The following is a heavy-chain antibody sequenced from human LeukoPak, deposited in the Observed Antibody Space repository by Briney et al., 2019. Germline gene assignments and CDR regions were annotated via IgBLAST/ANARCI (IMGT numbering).Heavy chain of an antibody. CDR1: GFSFSDYW. CDR2: ISTDGSRT. D-gene: IGHD3-22*01. J-gene: IGHJ5*02. CDR3: ARDGDSSGYNWFDP. V-gene: IGHV3-74*01. Sequence: GGSLRLSCAASGFSFSDYWMHWVRQAPGKGLVWVSRISTDGSRTDYADSVKGRFTISRDNSKNTLYLQMNSLRAEDTAVYYCARDGDSSGYNWFDPWGQGTLVTVSS.